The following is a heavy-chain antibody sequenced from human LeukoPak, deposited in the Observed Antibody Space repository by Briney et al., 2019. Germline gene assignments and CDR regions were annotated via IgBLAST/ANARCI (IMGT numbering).Heavy chain of an antibody. CDR3: AREDRTGAIDY. CDR2: INHSGST. V-gene: IGHV4-34*01. Sequence: SETLSLTCAVYGGSFSGYYWSWIRQPPGKGLEWIGEINHSGSTNYNPSLKSRVTISVDTSKNQFSLKLSSVTAADTAVYYCAREDRTGAIDYWGQGTLVTVSS. D-gene: IGHD3-10*01. CDR1: GGSFSGYY. J-gene: IGHJ4*02.